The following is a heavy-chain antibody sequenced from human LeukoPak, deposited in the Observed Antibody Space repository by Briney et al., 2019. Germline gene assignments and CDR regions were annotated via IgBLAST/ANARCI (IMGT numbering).Heavy chain of an antibody. CDR3: AKGIFYYGFWSGYCYFDY. CDR2: ISGSGGST. CDR1: GFTFSSYA. J-gene: IGHJ4*02. V-gene: IGHV3-23*01. D-gene: IGHD3-3*01. Sequence: GGSLRLSCAASGFTFSSYAMSWVRQAPGKGLEWVSAISGSGGSTYYADSVKGRFTISRDNSKNTLYLQMNSLRAEDTAVYYCAKGIFYYGFWSGYCYFDYWGQGTLVTVSS.